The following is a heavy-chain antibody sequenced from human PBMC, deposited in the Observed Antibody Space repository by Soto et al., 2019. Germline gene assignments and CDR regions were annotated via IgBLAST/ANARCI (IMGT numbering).Heavy chain of an antibody. D-gene: IGHD3-16*01. J-gene: IGHJ4*02. CDR3: ARALPNYDYVWGTYSSGWYDY. V-gene: IGHV4-31*03. CDR2: IYYSGST. CDR1: GGSISSGGYY. Sequence: SETLSLTCTVSGGSISSGGYYWSWIRQHPGKGPEWIGYIYYSGSTYYNPSLKSRVTISVDTSKNQFSLKLSSVTAADTAVYYCARALPNYDYVWGTYSSGWYDYWGQGTLVTVSS.